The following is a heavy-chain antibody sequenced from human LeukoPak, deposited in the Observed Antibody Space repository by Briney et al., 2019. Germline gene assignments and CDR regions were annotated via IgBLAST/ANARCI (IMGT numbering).Heavy chain of an antibody. D-gene: IGHD1-1*01. Sequence: PSETLSLTCTVSGGSISSYYWSWIRQPPGKGLEWIGYIYYSGSTNYNPSLKSRVTISVDTSKNQFSLKLSSVTAADTAVYYCARAPPTGTTLTNWFDPWGQGTLVTVSS. CDR1: GGSISSYY. CDR3: ARAPPTGTTLTNWFDP. CDR2: IYYSGST. V-gene: IGHV4-59*01. J-gene: IGHJ5*02.